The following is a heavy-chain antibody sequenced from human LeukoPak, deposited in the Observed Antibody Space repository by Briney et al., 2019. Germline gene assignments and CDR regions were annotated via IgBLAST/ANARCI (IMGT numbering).Heavy chain of an antibody. CDR3: VGWLRSRYYYGMDV. D-gene: IGHD5-12*01. Sequence: PSETLPLTCTVSGGSISSYYWSWIRQPAGKGLEWIGRIYTSGSTNYNPSLKSRVTMSVDTSKNQFSLKLSSVTAADTAVYYCVGWLRSRYYYGMDVSGQGTTVTVSS. J-gene: IGHJ6*02. CDR2: IYTSGST. V-gene: IGHV4-4*07. CDR1: GGSISSYY.